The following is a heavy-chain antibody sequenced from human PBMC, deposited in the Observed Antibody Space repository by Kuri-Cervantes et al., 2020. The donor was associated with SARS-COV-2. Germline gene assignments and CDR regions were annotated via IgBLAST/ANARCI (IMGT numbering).Heavy chain of an antibody. V-gene: IGHV1-45*01. Sequence: SVQVSCKASGDSFDYRFLHWVGQAPGQPLEWMGWTTPFNGNTNYAQRFQDRVTITRDRSMSTAYMELSSLRSDDTAMYYCARSGPGAISREDGACDIWGQGTMVTVSS. CDR3: ARSGPGAISREDGACDI. CDR1: GDSFDYRF. J-gene: IGHJ3*02. D-gene: IGHD5-24*01. CDR2: TTPFNGNT.